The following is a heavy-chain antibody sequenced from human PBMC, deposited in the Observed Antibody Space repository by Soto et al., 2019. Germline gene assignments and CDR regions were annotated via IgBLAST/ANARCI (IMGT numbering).Heavy chain of an antibody. CDR1: GFTFNNYA. CDR2: IHGSGGGT. CDR3: ARGPPLTS. J-gene: IGHJ5*02. D-gene: IGHD3-10*01. V-gene: IGHV3-23*01. Sequence: GGSLRLSCAASGFTFNNYAMSWVRQALGKGLEWVSSIHGSGGGTYYTDSVKGRFTVSRDDSKKTLYLQMSSLRVDDTAVYYCARGPPLTSWGQGTLVTVSS.